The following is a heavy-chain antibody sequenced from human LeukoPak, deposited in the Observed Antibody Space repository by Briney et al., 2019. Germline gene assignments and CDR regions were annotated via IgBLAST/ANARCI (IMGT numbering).Heavy chain of an antibody. D-gene: IGHD3-10*01. V-gene: IGHV1-46*01. CDR2: INPSGGST. CDR3: ARTPFGEFVYYGMDV. Sequence: ASVKVSCKASGYTFTSYYMHWVRQAPGQGLEWMGIINPSGGSTSYAQKFQGRVTMTRDTSTSTVYMELSSLRSEDTAVYYFARTPFGEFVYYGMDVWGQGTTVTVSS. CDR1: GYTFTSYY. J-gene: IGHJ6*02.